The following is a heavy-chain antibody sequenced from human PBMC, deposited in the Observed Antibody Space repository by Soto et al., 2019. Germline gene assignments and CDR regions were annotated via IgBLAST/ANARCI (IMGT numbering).Heavy chain of an antibody. V-gene: IGHV3-64*02. CDR2: ISSNGGST. Sequence: AGGSLRLSCAASGFTFSSYAMHWVRQAPGKGLEYVSAISSNGGSTYYADSVKGRFTISRDNSKNTLYLQMGSLRAEDMAVYYCARGGEGFDYWGQGTLVTVSS. D-gene: IGHD3-16*01. J-gene: IGHJ4*02. CDR3: ARGGEGFDY. CDR1: GFTFSSYA.